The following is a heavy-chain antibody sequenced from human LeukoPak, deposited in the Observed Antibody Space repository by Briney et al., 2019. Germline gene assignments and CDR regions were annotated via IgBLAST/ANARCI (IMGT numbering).Heavy chain of an antibody. J-gene: IGHJ4*02. V-gene: IGHV3-30*02. D-gene: IGHD3-16*01. CDR3: ARGGNYVWGHFDY. CDR2: IRYDGSNK. Sequence: GGSLRLSCAASGFTFSTYGMHWVRQAPGKGLEWVAFIRYDGSNKYYADSVKGRFTISRDNSKNTLYLQMNSLTVEDTAVYYCARGGNYVWGHFDYWGQGDLVTVSS. CDR1: GFTFSTYG.